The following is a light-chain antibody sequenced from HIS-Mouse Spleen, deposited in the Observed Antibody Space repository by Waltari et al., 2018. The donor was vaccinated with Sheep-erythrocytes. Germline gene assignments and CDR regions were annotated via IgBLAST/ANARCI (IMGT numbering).Light chain of an antibody. CDR2: QDS. CDR1: KLGDKY. J-gene: IGLJ2*01. V-gene: IGLV3-1*01. CDR3: QAWDSSTAV. Sequence: SYELTQPPSVSVSPGQTASITCSGDKLGDKYACWYQQKPGQSPVLVIYQDSKRPSGNPERFSGSNSGNTATLTISGTQAMDEADYYCQAWDSSTAVFGGGTKVTVL.